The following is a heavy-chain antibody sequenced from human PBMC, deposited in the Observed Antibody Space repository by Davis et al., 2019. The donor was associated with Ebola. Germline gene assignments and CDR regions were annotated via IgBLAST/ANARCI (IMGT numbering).Heavy chain of an antibody. Sequence: PSETLSLTCTVSGGSISSYYWSWIRKPAGKGLEWIGRIYTSGSTNYTPSLKSRVTMSVDTSKNQFSLKLSSVTAADTAVYYCARGRRCSSTSCYTDFDYWGQGTLVTVSS. CDR2: IYTSGST. CDR1: GGSISSYY. CDR3: ARGRRCSSTSCYTDFDY. D-gene: IGHD2-2*02. J-gene: IGHJ4*02. V-gene: IGHV4-4*07.